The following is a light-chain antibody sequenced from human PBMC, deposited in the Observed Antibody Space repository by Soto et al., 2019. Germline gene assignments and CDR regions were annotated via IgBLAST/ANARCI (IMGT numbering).Light chain of an antibody. Sequence: ERVMTQSPATLSVSPGEGATLSCRANQHVSSHIAWYQHKPGQAPRLLIHAPSTRAPGVPVRFSGSGSGTEFTLTISSLQFEDFAVYYGQQYQSWPFPFGQGTKLEIK. CDR1: QHVSSH. V-gene: IGKV3-15*01. CDR2: APS. J-gene: IGKJ2*01. CDR3: QQYQSWPFP.